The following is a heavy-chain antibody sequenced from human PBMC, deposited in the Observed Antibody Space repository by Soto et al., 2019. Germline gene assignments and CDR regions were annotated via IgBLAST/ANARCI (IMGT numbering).Heavy chain of an antibody. CDR3: STMAVAPPPP. V-gene: IGHV3-15*07. D-gene: IGHD6-19*01. J-gene: IGHJ5*02. CDR1: GFIFNGAW. CDR2: IKDRPDGGAE. Sequence: EVQLVESGGGLVKPGGSLRLACAASGFIFNGAWMNWVRQAPGKGLEWVGRIKDRPDGGAEDYAAPVKGRFTISRDDFKKMLYLEKDSPKIEGPAVLYWSTMAVAPPPPWGQGTLVTVSS.